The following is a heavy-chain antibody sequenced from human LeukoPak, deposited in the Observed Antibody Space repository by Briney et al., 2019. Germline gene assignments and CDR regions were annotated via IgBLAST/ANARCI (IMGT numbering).Heavy chain of an antibody. Sequence: GGSLRLSCAASGFTFSSYEMNWVRQAPGKGLEWVSYISSSGSTIYYADSVKGRFTISRDNAKNSLYLQMNSLRGEDTAIYYCARGGDRYSYDYYFDPWGQGTLVTVSS. CDR3: ARGGDRYSYDYYFDP. CDR2: ISSSGSTI. J-gene: IGHJ5*02. V-gene: IGHV3-48*03. D-gene: IGHD5-18*01. CDR1: GFTFSSYE.